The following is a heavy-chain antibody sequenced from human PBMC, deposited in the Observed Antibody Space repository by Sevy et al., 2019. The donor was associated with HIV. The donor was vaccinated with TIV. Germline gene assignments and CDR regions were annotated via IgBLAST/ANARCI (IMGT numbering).Heavy chain of an antibody. J-gene: IGHJ6*02. CDR3: ARDLQLLWFGELRTGYGMDV. V-gene: IGHV3-11*06. CDR2: ISSSSSYT. Sequence: GGSLRLSCAASGFTFSDYYMSWIRQAPGKGLEWVSYISSSSSYTNYADSVKGRFTISRDNAKNSLYLQMNSLRAEDTAVYYCARDLQLLWFGELRTGYGMDVWGQGTTVTVSS. CDR1: GFTFSDYY. D-gene: IGHD3-10*01.